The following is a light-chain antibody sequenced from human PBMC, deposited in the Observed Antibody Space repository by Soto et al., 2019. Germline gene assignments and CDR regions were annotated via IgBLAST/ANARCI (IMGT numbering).Light chain of an antibody. CDR3: QSYDSSLSGLL. V-gene: IGLV1-40*01. CDR1: SSNIGAGYD. J-gene: IGLJ2*01. Sequence: QLVLTQPPSVSGAPGQRVTISCTGSSSNIGAGYDVHWYQWPPGTAPKLLIYGSSYRPSGVPDRFSGSKSGTSASLAITGLQAEDEADYLCQSYDSSLSGLLFGGGTKVTVL. CDR2: GSS.